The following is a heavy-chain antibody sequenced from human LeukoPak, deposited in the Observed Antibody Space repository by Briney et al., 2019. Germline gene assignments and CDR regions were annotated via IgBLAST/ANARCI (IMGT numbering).Heavy chain of an antibody. CDR1: GYTFTSYG. CDR3: ANTVTPNYYYGMDV. V-gene: IGHV1-18*01. CDR2: ISAYNGNA. D-gene: IGHD4-17*01. Sequence: RASVKVSCKASGYTFTSYGISWVRQAPGQGLEWMGWISAYNGNANYAQKLQGRVTMTTDTSTSTAYMELRSLRSDDTAVYYCANTVTPNYYYGMDVWGQGTTVTVSS. J-gene: IGHJ6*02.